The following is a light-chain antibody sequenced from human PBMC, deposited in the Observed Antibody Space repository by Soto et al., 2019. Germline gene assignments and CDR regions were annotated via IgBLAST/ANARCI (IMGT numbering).Light chain of an antibody. Sequence: EIVLTQSPGTLSLSPGERATLSCMASQSVSSSYLAWYQQKPGQAPRLLIYRTSNRATGIPDRFSGSGSGTDFTLTISRLEPEDFGVYYCQQRSNWPPVTFGGGTKVDIK. J-gene: IGKJ4*01. V-gene: IGKV3D-20*02. CDR1: QSVSSSY. CDR3: QQRSNWPPVT. CDR2: RTS.